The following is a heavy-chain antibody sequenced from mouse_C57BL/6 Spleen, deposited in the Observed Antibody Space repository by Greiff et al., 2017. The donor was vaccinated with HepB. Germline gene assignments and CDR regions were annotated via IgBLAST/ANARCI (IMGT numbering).Heavy chain of an antibody. CDR2: IRLKSDNYAT. V-gene: IGHV6-3*01. J-gene: IGHJ3*01. CDR3: TGLGLPFAY. Sequence: EVNVVDSGGGLVQPGGSMKLSCVASGFTFSNYWMNWVRQSPEKGLEWVAQIRLKSDNYATHYAESVKGRFTISRDDSKSSVYLQMNNLRAEDTGIYYCTGLGLPFAYWGQGTLVTVSA. CDR1: GFTFSNYW.